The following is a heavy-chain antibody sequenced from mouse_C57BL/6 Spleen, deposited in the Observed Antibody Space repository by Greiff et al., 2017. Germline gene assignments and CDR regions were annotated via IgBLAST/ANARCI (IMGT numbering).Heavy chain of an antibody. J-gene: IGHJ2*01. Sequence: VKLQQPGAELVRPGSSLKLSCKASGFTFTSYWMHWVQQSPIQGLEWIGNIDPSDSDTHSHQTFKDRATLTVDKTSSTAYMKMSSLTYEDSAVYYCARQKSKVVDLDYWGQGTTLTVSS. CDR3: ARQKSKVVDLDY. CDR1: GFTFTSYW. V-gene: IGHV1-52*01. D-gene: IGHD1-3*01. CDR2: IDPSDSDT.